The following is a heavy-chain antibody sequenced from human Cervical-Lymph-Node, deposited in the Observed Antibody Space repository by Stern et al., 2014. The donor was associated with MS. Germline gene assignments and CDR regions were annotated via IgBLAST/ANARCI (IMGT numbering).Heavy chain of an antibody. CDR1: RFTFNNAW. D-gene: IGHD5-18*01. J-gene: IGHJ3*02. CDR3: TTDPRLRGWTQMWLAYAFDT. Sequence: EVHLVESGGGLVKPGGSLRLSCEGSRFTFNNAWMSWVRQAPGKGLEWVGRIKSKTDGGTTDYAAPVKGRFIISRDDSTNTVYLQMNSLKTEDTAVYYCTTDPRLRGWTQMWLAYAFDTWGQGTMVTVSS. CDR2: IKSKTDGGTT. V-gene: IGHV3-15*01.